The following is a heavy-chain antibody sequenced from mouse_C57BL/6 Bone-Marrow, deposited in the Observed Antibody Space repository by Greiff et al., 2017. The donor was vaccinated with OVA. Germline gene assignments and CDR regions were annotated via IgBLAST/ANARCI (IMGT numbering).Heavy chain of an antibody. CDR3: ARREVWLSPAWFAY. Sequence: QVQLQQPGAELVMPGASVKLSCKASGYTFTSYWMHWVKQRPGQGLEWIGEIGPSDSYTNYHQKFKGKSTLIVYTSSSTASMQLTSLSSEYSAVYYCARREVWLSPAWFAYWGQGTLVTVSA. CDR1: GYTFTSYW. D-gene: IGHD2-10*02. CDR2: IGPSDSYT. J-gene: IGHJ3*01. V-gene: IGHV1-69*01.